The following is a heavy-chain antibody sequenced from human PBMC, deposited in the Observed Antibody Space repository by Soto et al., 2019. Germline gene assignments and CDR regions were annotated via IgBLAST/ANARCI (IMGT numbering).Heavy chain of an antibody. Sequence: PSETLSLSCAVSGGSISSGGYSWSWIRQPPGKGLEWIGYIYHSGSTYYNPSLKSRVTISVDRSKNQFSLKLSSVTAADTAVYYCARDGGYSSRIEYFQHWGQGTLVTVSS. V-gene: IGHV4-30-2*01. CDR2: IYHSGST. CDR1: GGSISSGGYS. D-gene: IGHD6-13*01. J-gene: IGHJ1*01. CDR3: ARDGGYSSRIEYFQH.